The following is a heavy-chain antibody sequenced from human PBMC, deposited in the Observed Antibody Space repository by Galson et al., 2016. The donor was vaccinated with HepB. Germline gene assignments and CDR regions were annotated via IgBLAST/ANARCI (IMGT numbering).Heavy chain of an antibody. CDR3: ARSRSRTNGPPFDY. D-gene: IGHD2-2*01. CDR2: IWYDGSEE. CDR1: GFTFRNYG. J-gene: IGHJ4*02. Sequence: SLRLSCAASGFTFRNYGMHWVRQAPGKGLEWVALIWYDGSEEYYADSVKGRFTITRDNSKNTLYLQLNSLRAEDTAVYYCARSRSRTNGPPFDYWGQGTMVTVSS. V-gene: IGHV3-33*01.